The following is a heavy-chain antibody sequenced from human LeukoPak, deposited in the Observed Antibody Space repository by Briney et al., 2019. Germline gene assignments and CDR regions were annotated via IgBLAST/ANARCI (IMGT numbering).Heavy chain of an antibody. J-gene: IGHJ6*02. CDR3: ARDIVGSYGMDV. D-gene: IGHD3-16*02. CDR2: IYYSGST. Sequence: SETLSLTCTVSGGSISSGGYYWSWIRQHPGKGLEWIGYIYYSGSTYYNPSLKSRVTISVDTSKNQFSLKLSSMTAADTAVYYCARDIVGSYGMDVWGQGTTVTVSS. CDR1: GGSISSGGYY. V-gene: IGHV4-31*03.